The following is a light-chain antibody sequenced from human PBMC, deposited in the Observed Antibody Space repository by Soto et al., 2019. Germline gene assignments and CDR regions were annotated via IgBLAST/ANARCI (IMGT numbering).Light chain of an antibody. CDR3: MQALQPHQIM. V-gene: IGKV2-28*01. J-gene: IGKJ4*02. CDR2: LAS. CDR1: QSLVHSDGYNY. Sequence: DIVLTQSPLSLPVTPGEPASISCRSSQSLVHSDGYNYLDWYLLKPGQSQQLLIYLASRRASGVPDRFSGSGSGTDFTLKSSRVEAEDVGVYYCMQALQPHQIMLGGGTKVEIK.